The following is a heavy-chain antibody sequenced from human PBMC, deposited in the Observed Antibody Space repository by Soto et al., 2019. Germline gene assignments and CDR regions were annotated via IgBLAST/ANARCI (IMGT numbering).Heavy chain of an antibody. CDR2: IWYDGSNK. CDR1: GFTFSSYG. CDR3: ASSEYCSSYSFDY. Sequence: QVQLVESGGGVVQPGRSLRLSCAAYGFTFSSYGMHWVRQAPGKGLEWVAVIWYDGSNKYYADYVKGRFTISRDNSKNTLYLQMNSLRAEDKAVYYCASSEYCSSYSFDYWGQGTLVTVS. J-gene: IGHJ4*02. V-gene: IGHV3-33*01. D-gene: IGHD6-6*01.